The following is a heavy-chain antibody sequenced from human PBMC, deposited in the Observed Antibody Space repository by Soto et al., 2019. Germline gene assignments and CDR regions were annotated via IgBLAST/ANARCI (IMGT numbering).Heavy chain of an antibody. CDR3: ARASRAVVLTGYNWFDP. CDR1: GYTFTGYY. J-gene: IGHJ5*02. V-gene: IGHV1-2*04. D-gene: IGHD3-9*01. CDR2: INPNSGGT. Sequence: QVQLVQSGAEVKKPGASVKVSCKAFGYTFTGYYMHWVRQAPGQGLEWMGWINPNSGGTNYAQKFQGWVTMTRDTSISTAYMELSRLRSDDTAVYYCARASRAVVLTGYNWFDPWGQGTLVTVSS.